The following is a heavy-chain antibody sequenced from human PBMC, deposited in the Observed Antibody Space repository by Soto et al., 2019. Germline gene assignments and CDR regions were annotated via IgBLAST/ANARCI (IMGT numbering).Heavy chain of an antibody. CDR3: AREGFRRGTTYYYYGMDV. Sequence: GASVKVSCKASGGTFSSYAISWVRQAPGQGLEWMGGIIPIFGTANYAQKFQGRVTITADKSTSTAYMELSSLRSEDTAVYYCAREGFRRGTTYYYYGMDVWGQGTTVTVSS. J-gene: IGHJ6*02. D-gene: IGHD1-1*01. V-gene: IGHV1-69*06. CDR1: GGTFSSYA. CDR2: IIPIFGTA.